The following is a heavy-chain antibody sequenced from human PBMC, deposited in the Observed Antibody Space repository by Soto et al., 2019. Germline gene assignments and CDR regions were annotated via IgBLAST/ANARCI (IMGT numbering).Heavy chain of an antibody. D-gene: IGHD7-27*01. CDR2: ISYDGCNK. V-gene: IGHV3-30-3*01. J-gene: IGHJ4*02. CDR1: GFTFSSYA. CDR3: ARVSGDEGGY. Sequence: QVQLVESGGGVVQPGRSLRLSCAASGFTFSSYAMHWVRQAPGKGLEGVAVISYDGCNKYYADSVKGRFTISRDNSKNTLFLQMNYLRAEDTAVYYCARVSGDEGGYWGQGTLVTVSS.